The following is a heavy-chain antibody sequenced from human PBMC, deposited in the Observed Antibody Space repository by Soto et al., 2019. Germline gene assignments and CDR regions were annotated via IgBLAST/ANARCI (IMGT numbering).Heavy chain of an antibody. J-gene: IGHJ3*02. CDR2: VNNDGGGT. V-gene: IGHV3-74*01. Sequence: PAGSLRLSCAGSEFTFSTYWMHWIRQAPGKGLVWVSRVNNDGGGTIYADSVKGRFTISRDNAKNTLYLQMNSLRAEDTALYYCTRGGYMHAFDMWGQGTMVTVSS. D-gene: IGHD6-13*01. CDR1: EFTFSTYW. CDR3: TRGGYMHAFDM.